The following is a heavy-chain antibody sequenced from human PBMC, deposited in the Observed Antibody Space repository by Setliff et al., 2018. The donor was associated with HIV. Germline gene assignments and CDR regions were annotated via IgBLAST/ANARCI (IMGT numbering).Heavy chain of an antibody. CDR1: GFTFNNYD. CDR2: VSGGGGTT. CDR3: VKEGLSDYDYVGYSDH. J-gene: IGHJ4*02. V-gene: IGHV3-23*01. Sequence: PGGSLRLSCAVSGFTFNNYDMGWVRQAPGKGLEWVSSVSGGGGTTKYADSVKGRFTIFGDDLKNTVFLQMNGLRVGDTAVYYCVKEGLSDYDYVGYSDHWGQGTLVTVSS. D-gene: IGHD5-12*01.